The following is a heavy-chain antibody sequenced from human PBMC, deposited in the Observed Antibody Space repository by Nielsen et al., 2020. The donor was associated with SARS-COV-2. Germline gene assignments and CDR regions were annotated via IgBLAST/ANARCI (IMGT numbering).Heavy chain of an antibody. V-gene: IGHV3-30*02. CDR1: GFTFGSSG. J-gene: IGHJ4*02. D-gene: IGHD3-22*01. CDR3: ARNSDDYYDISGDHYRSYSFDH. Sequence: GGSLRLSCSASGFTFGSSGMHWVRQAPGKGLEWVSMILYDGSYKYYGDSVRGRFTISRDNSRNTLHLQMNSLRVDDTAAYYCARNSDDYYDISGDHYRSYSFDHWGQGTLVTVSS. CDR2: ILYDGSYK.